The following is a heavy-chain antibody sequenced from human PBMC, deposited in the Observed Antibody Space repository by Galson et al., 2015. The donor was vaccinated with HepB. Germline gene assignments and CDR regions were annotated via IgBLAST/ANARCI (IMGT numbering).Heavy chain of an antibody. Sequence: SETLSLTCAVYGGSFSGYYWSWIRQPPGKGLEWIGEINHSGSTNYNPSLKSRVTISVDTSKNQFSLKLSSVTAADTAVYYCAREGIVTIVVHWFDPWGQGTPVTVSS. D-gene: IGHD2-15*01. V-gene: IGHV4-34*01. CDR3: AREGIVTIVVHWFDP. J-gene: IGHJ5*02. CDR2: INHSGST. CDR1: GGSFSGYY.